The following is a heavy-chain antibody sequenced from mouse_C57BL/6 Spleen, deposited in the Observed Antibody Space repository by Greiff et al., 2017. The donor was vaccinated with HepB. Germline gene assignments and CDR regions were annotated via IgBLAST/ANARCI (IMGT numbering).Heavy chain of an antibody. J-gene: IGHJ2*01. D-gene: IGHD4-1*01. Sequence: EVQLQQSGGGLVKPGGSLKLSCAASGFTFSDYGMHWVRQAPEKGLEWVAYISSGSSTIYYADTVKGRFTISRDNAKNTLFLQMTSLRSEDTAMYYCARGNNWVFLDYWGQGTTLTVSS. CDR1: GFTFSDYG. CDR2: ISSGSSTI. CDR3: ARGNNWVFLDY. V-gene: IGHV5-17*01.